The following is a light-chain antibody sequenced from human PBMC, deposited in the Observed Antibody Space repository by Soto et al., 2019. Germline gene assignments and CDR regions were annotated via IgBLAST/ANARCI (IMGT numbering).Light chain of an antibody. Sequence: QSALTQPASVSGSLGQSITFSCTGTSSDVGAYNYVSWYRQHPGRAPKLVIHDVSNRPSGVSDRFSGSKSGNTASLTISGLQAEDEADYYCSSYTNSSTVIFGGGTKVTVL. CDR1: SSDVGAYNY. CDR2: DVS. J-gene: IGLJ2*01. V-gene: IGLV2-14*03. CDR3: SSYTNSSTVI.